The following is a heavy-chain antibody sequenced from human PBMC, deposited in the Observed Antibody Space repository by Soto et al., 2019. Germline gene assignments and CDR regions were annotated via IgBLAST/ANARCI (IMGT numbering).Heavy chain of an antibody. Sequence: GGPMRLRYVASGFYFRNFGFHWVRKTTSKGLEWVAVIPDDGSYQYYRDSVKGRFTISRDNSENTLYLQMNSLRAEDTAVYYCARTCSGGTCSFDYCGEGTLVTVSS. CDR1: GFYFRNFG. CDR2: IPDDGSYQ. CDR3: ARTCSGGTCSFDY. V-gene: IGHV3-33*01. D-gene: IGHD2-15*01. J-gene: IGHJ4*02.